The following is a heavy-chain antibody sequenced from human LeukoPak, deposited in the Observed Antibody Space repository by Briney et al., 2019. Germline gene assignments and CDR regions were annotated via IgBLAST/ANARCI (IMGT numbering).Heavy chain of an antibody. V-gene: IGHV3-53*01. CDR1: GFIVSSNY. J-gene: IGHJ4*02. Sequence: GGSLRLSCAASGFIVSSNYMSWVRQAPGKGLEWVSVIYSGGSTYYADSVKGRFTISRDNSKNTLYLQMNSLRAEDTAVYYCASVLTGYYDYFDHWGQGTLVTVSS. D-gene: IGHD3-9*01. CDR2: IYSGGST. CDR3: ASVLTGYYDYFDH.